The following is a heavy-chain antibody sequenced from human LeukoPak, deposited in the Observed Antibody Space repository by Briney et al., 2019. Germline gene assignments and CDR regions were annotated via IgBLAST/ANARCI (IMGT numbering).Heavy chain of an antibody. CDR3: TRDLMDYDVSTGLHHYYMDV. J-gene: IGHJ6*02. D-gene: IGHD3-9*01. Sequence: GGSLRLSCAASGFSLSSSWMHWVRQAPGKGLVWVSRLNADGSSTNYADSVKGRFTISRDNAKNTLFLQMNTLRVEDTAVYYCTRDLMDYDVSTGLHHYYMDVWGQGTTVTVSS. CDR1: GFSLSSSW. CDR2: LNADGSST. V-gene: IGHV3-74*01.